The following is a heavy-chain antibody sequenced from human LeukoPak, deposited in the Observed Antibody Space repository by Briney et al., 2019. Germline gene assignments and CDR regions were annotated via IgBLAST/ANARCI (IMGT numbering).Heavy chain of an antibody. CDR2: ISYDGSNK. V-gene: IGHV3-30-3*01. CDR1: GFTFSSHA. CDR3: ARQSLSEGYCSSTSCSRYYYYGMDV. D-gene: IGHD2-2*01. Sequence: GGSLRLSCAASGFTFSSHAMHWVRQAPGKGLEWVAVISYDGSNKYYADSVKGRFTISRDNSKNTLYLQMNSLRSEDTAVYYCARQSLSEGYCSSTSCSRYYYYGMDVWGQGTTVTVSS. J-gene: IGHJ6*02.